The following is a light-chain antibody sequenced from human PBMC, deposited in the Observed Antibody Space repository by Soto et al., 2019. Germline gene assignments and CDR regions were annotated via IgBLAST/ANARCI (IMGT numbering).Light chain of an antibody. CDR2: EAS. V-gene: IGKV1-39*01. J-gene: IGKJ2*01. Sequence: IQMTQSPSSLSASVVDRVTISCRASQSIATYLNWYQQKPGKAPNLLIYEASSLQSGVPSRFSGSGSGTDFTLTISSLQPEDFATYYCQQSYSTPPYTFGQGTKVDIK. CDR1: QSIATY. CDR3: QQSYSTPPYT.